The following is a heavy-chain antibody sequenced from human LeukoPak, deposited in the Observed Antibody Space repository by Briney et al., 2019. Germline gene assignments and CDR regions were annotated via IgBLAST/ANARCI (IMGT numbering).Heavy chain of an antibody. J-gene: IGHJ6*02. CDR2: IYYSGST. Sequence: SETLSLTCTVSGGSISSGDYYWSWIRQPPGKGLEWIGYIYYSGSTYYNPSLKSRVTISVDTSKNQFSLKLSSVTAADTAVYYCARVELPLYYGMDVWGQGTTVTVSS. D-gene: IGHD1-26*01. V-gene: IGHV4-30-4*01. CDR1: GGSISSGDYY. CDR3: ARVELPLYYGMDV.